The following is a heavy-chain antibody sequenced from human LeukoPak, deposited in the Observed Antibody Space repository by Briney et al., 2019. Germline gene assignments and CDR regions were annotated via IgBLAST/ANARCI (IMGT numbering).Heavy chain of an antibody. D-gene: IGHD5-18*01. J-gene: IGHJ5*02. CDR3: ARGGIQLWFRRNWFDP. V-gene: IGHV4-34*01. Sequence: SETLSLTCAVYGGSFSGYYWSWIRQPPGRGLEWIGEINHSGSTNCNPSLKSRVTISVDTSKNQFSLKLSSVAAADTAVYYCARGGIQLWFRRNWFDPWGQGTLVTVSS. CDR1: GGSFSGYY. CDR2: INHSGST.